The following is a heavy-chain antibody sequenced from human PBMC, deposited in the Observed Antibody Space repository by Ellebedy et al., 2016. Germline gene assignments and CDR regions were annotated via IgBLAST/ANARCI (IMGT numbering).Heavy chain of an antibody. J-gene: IGHJ5*02. Sequence: SVKVSXXASGYTFTSYGISWVRQAPGQGLEWMGGIIPIFGTANYAQKFQGRVTITADESTSTAYMELSSLRSEDTAVYYCAREPALGGDYKGFDPWGQGTLVTVSS. CDR1: GYTFTSYG. D-gene: IGHD4-17*01. CDR3: AREPALGGDYKGFDP. V-gene: IGHV1-69*13. CDR2: IIPIFGTA.